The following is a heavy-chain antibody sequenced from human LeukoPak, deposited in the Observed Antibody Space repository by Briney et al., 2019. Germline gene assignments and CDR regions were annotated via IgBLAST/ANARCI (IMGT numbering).Heavy chain of an antibody. D-gene: IGHD6-6*01. Sequence: GESLQISCKGSGYSFTSYWIGWVRQMPGKGLEWMGIIYPGDSDTRYSPSFQGQVTISADKSISTAYLQWSSLKASDTAMYYCARQQRVWYSSSGDYFDYWGQGTLVTVSS. V-gene: IGHV5-51*01. CDR1: GYSFTSYW. CDR2: IYPGDSDT. CDR3: ARQQRVWYSSSGDYFDY. J-gene: IGHJ4*02.